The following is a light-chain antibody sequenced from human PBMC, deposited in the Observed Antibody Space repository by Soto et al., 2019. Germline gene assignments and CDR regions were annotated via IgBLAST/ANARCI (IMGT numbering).Light chain of an antibody. CDR1: SSNIGTYS. Sequence: QSVLTQPPSASGTPGQRVTISCSGSSSNIGTYSVNWYQQLPGTAPKLLIYSNYQRPSGVPDRFSGSKSGTSASLAISGLQSEDEADYYCATWDDSLNGWVIGGGTKLTVL. J-gene: IGLJ3*02. V-gene: IGLV1-44*01. CDR3: ATWDDSLNGWV. CDR2: SNY.